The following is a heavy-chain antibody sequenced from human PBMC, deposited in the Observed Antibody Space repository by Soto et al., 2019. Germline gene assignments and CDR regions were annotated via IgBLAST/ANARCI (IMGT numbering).Heavy chain of an antibody. CDR3: ARFTSYGYYYYYGMDV. J-gene: IGHJ6*02. D-gene: IGHD5-18*01. CDR1: GYTFTSYG. V-gene: IGHV1-18*04. CDR2: ISAYNGNT. Sequence: SVKGSCKASGYTFTSYGISWGRQAPVQGLEWMGWISAYNGNTNYAQKLQGRVTMTTDTSTSTAYMELRSLRSDDTAVYYCARFTSYGYYYYYGMDVWGQGTTVTVSS.